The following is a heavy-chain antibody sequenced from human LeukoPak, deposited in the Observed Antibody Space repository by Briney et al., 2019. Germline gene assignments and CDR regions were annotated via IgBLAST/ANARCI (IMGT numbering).Heavy chain of an antibody. Sequence: PGGSLRLSCATSGFTFSSYWMQWVRQAPGKGLVWVSRINSDGSNTDYAASVKGRFTISRDNSKNTLYLQMNSLRAEDTAVYYCANIKYQLPLAWGQGTLVTVSS. V-gene: IGHV3-74*01. CDR1: GFTFSSYW. J-gene: IGHJ4*02. CDR2: INSDGSNT. D-gene: IGHD2-2*01. CDR3: ANIKYQLPLA.